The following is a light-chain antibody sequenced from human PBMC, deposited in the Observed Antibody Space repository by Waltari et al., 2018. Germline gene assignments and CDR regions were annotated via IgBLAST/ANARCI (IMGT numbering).Light chain of an antibody. J-gene: IGKJ1*01. CDR3: QQYYNYWT. V-gene: IGKV1-5*03. CDR2: KAS. Sequence: DIQMTQSPSTLSASVGDRVTITCRASQTISSFLAWYQQKPGKAPKLLIYKASTLATGVPSRFSGSESGTEFTLTISSLQPDDFATYYCQQYYNYWTFGQGTREEIK. CDR1: QTISSF.